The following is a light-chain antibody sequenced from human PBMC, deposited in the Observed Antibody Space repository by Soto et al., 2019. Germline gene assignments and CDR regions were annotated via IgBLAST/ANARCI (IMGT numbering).Light chain of an antibody. CDR1: TGAVTSGHN. V-gene: IGLV7-43*01. J-gene: IGLJ3*02. CDR3: LHYYGGTLPWV. Sequence: QTVVTQEPSLTVSPGGTVTLTCASSTGAVTSGHNPIWIQQRPGQAPRSLVYSTTNTHSWTPARFSGSLLGGKAALTLSGVQAEDEADYYCLHYYGGTLPWVFGGGTKLTVL. CDR2: STT.